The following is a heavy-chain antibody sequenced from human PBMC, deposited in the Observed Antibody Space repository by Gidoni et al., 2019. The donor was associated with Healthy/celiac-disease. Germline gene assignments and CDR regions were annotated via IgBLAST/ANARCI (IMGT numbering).Heavy chain of an antibody. Sequence: QVQLVQSGAEVKKPGDSVTVPCKASGYTFTGYYMHWVRQAPGQGLEWMGWINPNSGGTNYAQKFQGRVTMTRDTSISTAYMELSRLRSDDTAVYYCARERGTGTAFDYWGQGTLVTVSS. CDR1: GYTFTGYY. J-gene: IGHJ4*02. CDR3: ARERGTGTAFDY. D-gene: IGHD1-1*01. CDR2: INPNSGGT. V-gene: IGHV1-2*02.